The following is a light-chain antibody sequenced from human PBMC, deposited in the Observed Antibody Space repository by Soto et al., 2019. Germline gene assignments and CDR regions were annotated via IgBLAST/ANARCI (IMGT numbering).Light chain of an antibody. Sequence: EIVLTQSPGTLSLSPGERATLSCRASQSVSSSYLAWYQQKPGQAPRLLIYGASSRATGIPARFSGSGSGTDFTLTISSLEPEDFAVYYCQQRSNWPRLITFGQGTRLEIK. CDR2: GAS. V-gene: IGKV3D-20*02. CDR1: QSVSSSY. CDR3: QQRSNWPRLIT. J-gene: IGKJ5*01.